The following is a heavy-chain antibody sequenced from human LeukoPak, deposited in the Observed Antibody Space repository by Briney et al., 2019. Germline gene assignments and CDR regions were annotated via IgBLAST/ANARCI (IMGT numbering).Heavy chain of an antibody. D-gene: IGHD3-10*01. V-gene: IGHV4-39*07. CDR2: IYYSGST. Sequence: SETLSLTCTVSGGSISSSSYYWGWIRQPPGKGLEWIGSIYYSGSTYYNPSLKSRVTISVDTSKNQFSLKLSSVTAADTAVYYCARSPKTYYYGSGSHGFYYYYMDVWGKGTTVTVSS. CDR1: GGSISSSSYY. J-gene: IGHJ6*03. CDR3: ARSPKTYYYGSGSHGFYYYYMDV.